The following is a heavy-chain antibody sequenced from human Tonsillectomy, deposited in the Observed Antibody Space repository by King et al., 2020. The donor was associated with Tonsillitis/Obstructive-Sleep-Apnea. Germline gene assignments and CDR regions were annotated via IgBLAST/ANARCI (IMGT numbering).Heavy chain of an antibody. CDR1: GFTFSSYA. V-gene: IGHV3-23*04. Sequence: VQLVESGGGLVQPGGSLRLSCAASGFTFSSYAMSWVRQAPGKGLEWVSAISGSGGSTYYADSVKGRFTISRDNSKNTLYLQMNSLRAEDTAVYYCAKKGLIGSYGHKPYYLTYWGQGPRVTVSS. D-gene: IGHD5-18*01. J-gene: IGHJ4*02. CDR2: ISGSGGST. CDR3: AKKGLIGSYGHKPYYLTY.